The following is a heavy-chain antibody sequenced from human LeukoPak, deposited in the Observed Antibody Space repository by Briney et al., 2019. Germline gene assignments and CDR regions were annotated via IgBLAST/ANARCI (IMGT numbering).Heavy chain of an antibody. V-gene: IGHV1-2*04. CDR2: INPNSGGT. Sequence: ASVKVSCKAFGYTFTSYYMHWVRQAPGQGLEWMGWINPNSGGTNYAQKFQGWVTMTRDTSISTAYMELSRLRSDDTAVYYCARVVPAATIWRGYYYYGMDVWGQGTTVTVS. CDR1: GYTFTSYY. J-gene: IGHJ6*02. D-gene: IGHD2-2*01. CDR3: ARVVPAATIWRGYYYYGMDV.